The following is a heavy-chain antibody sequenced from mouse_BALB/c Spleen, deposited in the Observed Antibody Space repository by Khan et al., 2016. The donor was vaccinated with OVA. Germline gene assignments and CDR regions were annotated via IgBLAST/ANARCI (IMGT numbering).Heavy chain of an antibody. Sequence: EVELVESGGGLVKPGGSLKLSCAASGFTFSSYALSWVRQTPEKRLEWVATISSGGSYTYYPDSVKGRFTISRDNAKNTLYLQMSSLRSEDTAMYYCARTPGYYGSNYFDYWGQGSTLIVSS. V-gene: IGHV5-9-3*01. J-gene: IGHJ2*01. CDR3: ARTPGYYGSNYFDY. D-gene: IGHD1-1*01. CDR1: GFTFSSYA. CDR2: ISSGGSYT.